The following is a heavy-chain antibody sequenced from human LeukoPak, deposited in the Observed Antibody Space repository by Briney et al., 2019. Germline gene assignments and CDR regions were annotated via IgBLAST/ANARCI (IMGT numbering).Heavy chain of an antibody. Sequence: GGSLRLSCAASGFIFDDHGMHWVRQAPGKGLEWVSGISWSSGIIGYADSVKGRFTISRDNAKNSLDLQMESLRAEDTAVYYCAKDTGSPADAITMEDNAFDIWGQGAMVTVSS. CDR1: GFIFDDHG. CDR2: ISWSSGII. J-gene: IGHJ3*02. V-gene: IGHV3-9*01. CDR3: AKDTGSPADAITMEDNAFDI. D-gene: IGHD3-3*01.